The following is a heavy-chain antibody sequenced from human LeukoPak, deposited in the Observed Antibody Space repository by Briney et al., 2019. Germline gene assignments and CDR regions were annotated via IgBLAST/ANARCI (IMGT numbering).Heavy chain of an antibody. V-gene: IGHV1-8*01. Sequence: ASVKVSCKASGYTFTSYDINWVRQTTGQGLEWMGWMNPNSGNTGYAQKFQGRVTMTRNTSISTAYMELSSLRSEDTAVYYCSRGPLLWFGELLSNYYYYMDVWGKGTTVTLSS. J-gene: IGHJ6*03. CDR2: MNPNSGNT. CDR1: GYTFTSYD. D-gene: IGHD3-10*01. CDR3: SRGPLLWFGELLSNYYYYMDV.